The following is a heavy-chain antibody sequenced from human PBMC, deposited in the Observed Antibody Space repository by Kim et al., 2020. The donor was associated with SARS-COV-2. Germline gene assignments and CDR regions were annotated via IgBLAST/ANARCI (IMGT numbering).Heavy chain of an antibody. D-gene: IGHD1-26*01. Sequence: IYAQKFQGRVTMTEDTSTDTAYMELSSLRSEDTAVYYCATERADEWELFNWGQGTLVTVSS. CDR3: ATERADEWELFN. J-gene: IGHJ4*02. V-gene: IGHV1-24*01.